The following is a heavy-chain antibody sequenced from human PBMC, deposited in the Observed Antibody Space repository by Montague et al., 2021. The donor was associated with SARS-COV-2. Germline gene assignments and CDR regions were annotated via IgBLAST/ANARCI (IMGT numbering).Heavy chain of an antibody. V-gene: IGHV4-31*03. CDR2: IYYSGST. Sequence: TRSLTCTVSGGSISSGGYYWSWIRQHPGKGLEWIGYIYYSGSTYYNPSLKSRVTISVDTSKNQFSLKLSSVTATDTAVYYCARGVDWLSHYYYYGMDVWGQGTTVTVSS. CDR1: GGSISSGGYY. CDR3: ARGVDWLSHYYYYGMDV. D-gene: IGHD3-9*01. J-gene: IGHJ6*02.